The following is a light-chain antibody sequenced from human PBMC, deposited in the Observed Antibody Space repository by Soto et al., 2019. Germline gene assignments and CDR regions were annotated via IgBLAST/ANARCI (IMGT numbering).Light chain of an antibody. CDR1: SSDVGAYNY. J-gene: IGLJ1*01. V-gene: IGLV2-14*01. Sequence: QSARSPPATVSWSPGHSVAIPCTGTSSDVGAYNYVSWYQQHPGKAPKLLLSEVSNRPSGVSDRFSGSKSGNTASLTISGLQAEEQADYYCSSLTTSSNYVFGTGTKVTAL. CDR3: SSLTTSSNYV. CDR2: EVS.